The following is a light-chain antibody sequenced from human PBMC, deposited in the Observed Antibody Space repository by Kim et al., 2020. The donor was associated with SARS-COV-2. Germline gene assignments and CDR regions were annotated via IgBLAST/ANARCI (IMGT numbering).Light chain of an antibody. CDR2: DVN. CDR3: CSYTSSSTWV. CDR1: SSDVGGYNY. V-gene: IGLV2-14*03. Sequence: GQSITISCTGTSSDVGGYNYVSWYLQHPGKAPKLMIYDVNKRPSGVSNRFSGSKSDNTASLTISGLQAEDEAAYYCCSYTSSSTWVFGGGTKLTVL. J-gene: IGLJ3*02.